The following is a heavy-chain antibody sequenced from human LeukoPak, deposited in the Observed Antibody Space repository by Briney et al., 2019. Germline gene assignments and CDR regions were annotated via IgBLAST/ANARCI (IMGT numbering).Heavy chain of an antibody. CDR2: IYYSGST. J-gene: IGHJ5*02. CDR3: ARDKNYGSGGYYNWFDP. D-gene: IGHD3-10*01. Sequence: SETPSLTCTVSGGSISSYYWSWIRQPPGKGLEWIGYIYYSGSTNYNPSLTSRVTISVDTSKNQFSLKLSSVTAADTAVYYCARDKNYGSGGYYNWFDPWGQGTLVTVSS. V-gene: IGHV4-59*01. CDR1: GGSISSYY.